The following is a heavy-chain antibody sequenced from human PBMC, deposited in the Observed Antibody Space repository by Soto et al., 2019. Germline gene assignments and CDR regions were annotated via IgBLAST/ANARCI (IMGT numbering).Heavy chain of an antibody. J-gene: IGHJ1*01. CDR1: GFTFSSYA. CDR3: AEPLVD. V-gene: IGHV3-23*01. Sequence: EVQLLESGGGLVQPGGSLRLSCAASGFTFSSYAMSWVRQAPGKGLEWVSAISGSGGSTYYADSVKGRFTISRDNSKNTLYVDMDGQSAEDTAVYYCAEPLVDWGQGTLVTVSS. CDR2: ISGSGGST.